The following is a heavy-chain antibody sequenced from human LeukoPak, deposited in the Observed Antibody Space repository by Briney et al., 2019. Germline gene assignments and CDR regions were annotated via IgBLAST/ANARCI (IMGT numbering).Heavy chain of an antibody. CDR3: ARGGSAAKYYFDS. V-gene: IGHV4-59*01. CDR2: IYYSGST. Sequence: PSETLSLTCTVSGGSISSYYWSWIRQPPGKGLEWIGYIYYSGSTNYNPSLKSRVTISVDTSKNQFSLKLNSVTAADTAVYYCARGGSAAKYYFDSWGQGTLVTVSS. J-gene: IGHJ4*02. D-gene: IGHD6-13*01. CDR1: GGSISSYY.